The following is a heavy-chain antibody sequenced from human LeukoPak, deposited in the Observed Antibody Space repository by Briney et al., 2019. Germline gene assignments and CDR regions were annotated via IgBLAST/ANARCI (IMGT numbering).Heavy chain of an antibody. CDR3: AKDPQVDTAMGAFNY. CDR1: GFTFSDYY. CDR2: ISSSGSTI. V-gene: IGHV3-11*01. Sequence: PGGSLRLSCAASGFTFSDYYMSWIRQAPGKGLEWVSYISSSGSTIYYADSVKGRFTISRDNAKNSLYLQMNSLRAEDTAVYYCAKDPQVDTAMGAFNYWGQGTLVTVSS. J-gene: IGHJ4*02. D-gene: IGHD5-18*01.